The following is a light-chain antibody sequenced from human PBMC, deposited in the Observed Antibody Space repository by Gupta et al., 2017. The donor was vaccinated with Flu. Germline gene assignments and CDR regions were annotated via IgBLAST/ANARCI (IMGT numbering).Light chain of an antibody. J-gene: IGKJ2*01. CDR2: LGS. CDR3: RQVLQTPNI. V-gene: IGKV2-28*01. CDR1: QSLVHRNGYNY. Sequence: DIVMTQSPLSLPVTPGEPASISCRSSQSLVHRNGYNYLGWYLQKPGQPPQLLVYLGSQRASGVPDRFSGGGSGTDFTLKISRVEAEDVGVYYCRQVLQTPNIFGQGTKLEIK.